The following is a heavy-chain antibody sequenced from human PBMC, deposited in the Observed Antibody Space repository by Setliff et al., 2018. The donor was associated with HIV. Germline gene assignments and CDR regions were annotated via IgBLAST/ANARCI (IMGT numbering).Heavy chain of an antibody. CDR1: GGSISSGIYY. Sequence: PSETLSLTCTVSGGSISSGIYYWSWIRQPAGKGLEWIGRIYTSGSTNYNPSLKSRVTISVDTSENQFSLKLSSVTAADTAVYYCARGEYYFDYWGQGTLVTVSS. V-gene: IGHV4-61*02. CDR2: IYTSGST. CDR3: ARGEYYFDY. J-gene: IGHJ4*02.